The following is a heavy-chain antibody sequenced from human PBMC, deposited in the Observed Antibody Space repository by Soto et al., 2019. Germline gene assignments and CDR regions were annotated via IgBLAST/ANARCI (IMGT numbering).Heavy chain of an antibody. J-gene: IGHJ4*02. Sequence: PSETLSLTCTVSGGSISNYYCNWIRHPAGKGLEWIGRIDTSGSTNYNPSLKSRVTMSVDTSKQEFSLKLSSVTAADTALYYCARGGQDFWSGPFDYWGRGALVTVSS. CDR2: IDTSGST. CDR3: ARGGQDFWSGPFDY. V-gene: IGHV4-4*07. CDR1: GGSISNYY. D-gene: IGHD3-3*01.